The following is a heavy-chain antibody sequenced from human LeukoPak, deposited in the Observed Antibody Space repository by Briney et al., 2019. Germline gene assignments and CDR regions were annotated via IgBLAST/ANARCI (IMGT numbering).Heavy chain of an antibody. CDR1: GVSVSSTSAA. D-gene: IGHD3-10*01. V-gene: IGHV6-1*01. Sequence: SQTLSLTCAISGVSVSSTSAAWNWIRQSPSGGLEWLGRTYYRSKWSNDYATSVRSRISISRDTSRNQFALQLNSVTPEDTAVYYCARDSARGYGAGSRVDYWGQGTLVTVSS. CDR3: ARDSARGYGAGSRVDY. J-gene: IGHJ4*02. CDR2: TYYRSKWSN.